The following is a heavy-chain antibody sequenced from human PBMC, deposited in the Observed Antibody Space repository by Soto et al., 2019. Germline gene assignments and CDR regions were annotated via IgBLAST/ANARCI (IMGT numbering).Heavy chain of an antibody. CDR3: ARGGAAPGTIYYYGRDV. CDR1: GGTFSSYA. J-gene: IGHJ6*04. V-gene: IGHV1-69*13. D-gene: IGHD6-13*01. Sequence: EASAKVSCKASGGTFSSYAISWVRQAPGQGLEWMGGIIPICGTANYAQKFQGRVTITADESTSTAYMELSSLRSEDTAVYYCARGGAAPGTIYYYGRDVWGKGTTVNVSP. CDR2: IIPICGTA.